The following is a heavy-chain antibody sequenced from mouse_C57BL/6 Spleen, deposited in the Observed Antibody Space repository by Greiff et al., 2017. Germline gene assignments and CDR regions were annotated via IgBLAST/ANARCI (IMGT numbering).Heavy chain of an antibody. CDR2: INYDGSST. CDR3: ARDPGFAY. J-gene: IGHJ3*01. Sequence: EVHLVESEGGLVQPGSSMKLSCTASGFTFSDYYMAWVRQVPEKGLEWVANINYDGSSTYYLDSLKSRFIISRDHAKNILYLQMSSLKSEDTATYYCARDPGFAYWGQGTLVTVSA. CDR1: GFTFSDYY. V-gene: IGHV5-16*01.